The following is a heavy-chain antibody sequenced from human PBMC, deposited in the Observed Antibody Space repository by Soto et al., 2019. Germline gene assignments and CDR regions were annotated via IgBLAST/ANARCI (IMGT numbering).Heavy chain of an antibody. CDR1: GFTFSSYG. CDR3: AKAQNSSSPDRDFDF. D-gene: IGHD6-13*01. J-gene: IGHJ4*02. V-gene: IGHV3-23*01. Sequence: EVQLLESGGGLVQPGGSLRLSCAASGFTFSSYGMSWVRQAPGKGLEWVSSISGSGGNTYYADSVKGRFTISRDNSRNTLYMQMSSLRADDSAVYFGAKAQNSSSPDRDFDFWGQGTLVTVSS. CDR2: ISGSGGNT.